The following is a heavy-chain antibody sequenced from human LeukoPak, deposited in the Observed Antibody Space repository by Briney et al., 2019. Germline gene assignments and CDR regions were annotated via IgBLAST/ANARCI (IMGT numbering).Heavy chain of an antibody. CDR2: IIGSGGSS. J-gene: IGHJ4*02. CDR3: AKDPPYDSSGYYYSDFDY. V-gene: IGHV3-23*01. CDR1: GFTFCSYG. Sequence: GGSLRFSCAASGFTFCSYGMSWVRHAPGNGLEGVSAIIGSGGSSDYAVSGKGRFTISRDNSKNTLYLQMNSLRAEDTAVYYCAKDPPYDSSGYYYSDFDYWGQGTLVTVSS. D-gene: IGHD3-22*01.